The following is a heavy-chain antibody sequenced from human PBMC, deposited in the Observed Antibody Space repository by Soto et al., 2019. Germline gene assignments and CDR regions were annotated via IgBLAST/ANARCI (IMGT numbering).Heavy chain of an antibody. Sequence: ASVKVSCKASGYSFTNNDVTWVRQATGQGLEWMGWMNPGSGDTGYAQKFQGRVTMTRDISIATAYMELSSLRSDDTAIYYCARQAKTTYGGNYFDPWGQGTPVTVSS. CDR3: ARQAKTTYGGNYFDP. D-gene: IGHD4-17*01. CDR1: GYSFTNND. J-gene: IGHJ5*02. V-gene: IGHV1-8*01. CDR2: MNPGSGDT.